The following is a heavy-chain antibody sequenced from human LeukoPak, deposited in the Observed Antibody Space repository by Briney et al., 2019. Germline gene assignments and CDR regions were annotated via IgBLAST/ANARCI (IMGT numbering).Heavy chain of an antibody. Sequence: GESLKISCKGSGYSFTSYWIGWVRQMPGKGLEWMGIIYPGDSDTRYSPSFQGQVTISADKSISTAYLQWSSLKASDTAMYYCARQDSSGWYGNRGAFDIWGQGTMVTVPS. J-gene: IGHJ3*02. CDR3: ARQDSSGWYGNRGAFDI. CDR1: GYSFTSYW. D-gene: IGHD6-19*01. V-gene: IGHV5-51*01. CDR2: IYPGDSDT.